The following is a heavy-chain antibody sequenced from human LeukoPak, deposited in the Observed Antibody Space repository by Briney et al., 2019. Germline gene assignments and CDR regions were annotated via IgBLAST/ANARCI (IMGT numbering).Heavy chain of an antibody. CDR2: IWNDGGNK. CDR1: GFTFSSYS. CDR3: AKAQSYCGSSSCYLGYFQD. D-gene: IGHD2-2*01. V-gene: IGHV3-33*06. Sequence: TAGSLRLSCAAYGFTFSSYSMHRLRQAPGQGLEGVVGIWNDGGNKYYADSVKGRFTISRANSKNTLYLQMNSLRADDTDVYYCAKAQSYCGSSSCYLGYFQDWGQGTLVTVSS. J-gene: IGHJ1*01.